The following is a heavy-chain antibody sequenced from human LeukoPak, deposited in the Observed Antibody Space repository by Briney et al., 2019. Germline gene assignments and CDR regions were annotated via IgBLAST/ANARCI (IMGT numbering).Heavy chain of an antibody. V-gene: IGHV4-4*07. Sequence: SETLSLTCTVSGGSISSSNWWSWIRQPAGKGLEWIGRIYTSGSTNYNPSLKSRVTMSVDTSKNQFSLKLSSVTAADTAVYYCARVMIAAAGASNWFDPWGQGTLVTVSS. D-gene: IGHD6-13*01. CDR3: ARVMIAAAGASNWFDP. CDR2: IYTSGST. J-gene: IGHJ5*02. CDR1: GGSISSSNW.